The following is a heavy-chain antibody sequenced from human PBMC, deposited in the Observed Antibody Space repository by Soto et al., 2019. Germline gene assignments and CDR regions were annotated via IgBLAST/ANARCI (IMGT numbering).Heavy chain of an antibody. CDR3: AKVIAPSSSGWLYDYYYYGMDV. J-gene: IGHJ6*02. V-gene: IGHV3-23*01. Sequence: GGSLRLSCAASGFTFSSYAMSWVRQAPGKGLEWVSAISGSGGSTYYADSVKGRFTISRDNSKNTLYLQMNSLRAEDTAVYYCAKVIAPSSSGWLYDYYYYGMDVWGQGTTVTVSS. CDR2: ISGSGGST. CDR1: GFTFSSYA. D-gene: IGHD6-19*01.